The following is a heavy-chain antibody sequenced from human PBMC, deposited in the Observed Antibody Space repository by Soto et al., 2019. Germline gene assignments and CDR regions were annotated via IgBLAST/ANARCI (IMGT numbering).Heavy chain of an antibody. D-gene: IGHD2-2*01. V-gene: IGHV1-2*04. CDR1: GYTFTGYY. Sequence: ASVKVSCKASGYTFTGYYMHRVRQAPGQGLEWMGWINPNSGGTNYAQKFQGWVTMTRDTSISTAYMELSRLRSDDTAVYYCARDEVPFVVVPAASNWHYYGMDVWGQGTTVTVSS. J-gene: IGHJ6*02. CDR2: INPNSGGT. CDR3: ARDEVPFVVVPAASNWHYYGMDV.